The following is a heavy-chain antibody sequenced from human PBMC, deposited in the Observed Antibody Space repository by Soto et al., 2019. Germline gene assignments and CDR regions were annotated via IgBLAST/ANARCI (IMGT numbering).Heavy chain of an antibody. V-gene: IGHV2-26*01. D-gene: IGHD6-19*01. CDR1: GFSLSNARMG. CDR2: IFSNDEK. CDR3: ARISVTYYYYGMDV. Sequence: SVPTLVNPTETLTLTCTFSGFSLSNARMGVSWIRQPPGKALEWLAHIFSNDEKSYSTSLKSRLTISKDTSKSQVVLTMTNMDPVDTATYYCARISVTYYYYGMDVWGQGTTVTVSS. J-gene: IGHJ6*02.